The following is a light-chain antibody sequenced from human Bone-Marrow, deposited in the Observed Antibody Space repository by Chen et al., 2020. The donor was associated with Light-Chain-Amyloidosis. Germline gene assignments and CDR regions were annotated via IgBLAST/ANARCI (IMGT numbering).Light chain of an antibody. J-gene: IGLJ2*01. V-gene: IGLV1-44*01. CDR1: SANIGSNT. CDR2: SNN. Sequence: QSVLTQPPSASGTPGQRVTISCSGSSANIGSNTVNWYQQLPGTAPKRLIYSNNQRPSGVPDRFSGSTSGTSAALAISGLQSEDEADYYCAAWDDSLNGVVFGGGTKLTVL. CDR3: AAWDDSLNGVV.